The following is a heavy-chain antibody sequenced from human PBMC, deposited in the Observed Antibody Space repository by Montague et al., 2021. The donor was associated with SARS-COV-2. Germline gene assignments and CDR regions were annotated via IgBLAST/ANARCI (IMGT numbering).Heavy chain of an antibody. J-gene: IGHJ4*02. V-gene: IGHV4-59*01. CDR1: GGSTSNYY. CDR2: IFYTGST. CDR3: ARAQNICFIANCVNYFDL. D-gene: IGHD2-15*01. Sequence: SETLSLTCSVSGGSTSNYYWTWIRQSPGKGLQWIGYIFYTGSTKFNPSLKSRVSISLGTSKNHFSLRLSAVTAADTARYYCARAQNICFIANCVNYFDLWGLGALVTVSS.